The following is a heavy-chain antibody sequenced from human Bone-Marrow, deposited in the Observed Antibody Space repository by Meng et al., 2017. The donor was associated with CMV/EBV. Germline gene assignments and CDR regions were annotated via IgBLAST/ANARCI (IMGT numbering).Heavy chain of an antibody. D-gene: IGHD3-3*01. CDR2: INHSGST. CDR3: ARVLLHDFWSGYQSPPFDY. V-gene: IGHV4-34*01. CDR1: SLIDYY. J-gene: IGHJ4*02. Sequence: SLIDYYWSWIRQPPGKGLEWIGEINHSGSTNYNPSLKSRVTISVDTSKNQFSLKLSSVTAADTAVYYCARVLLHDFWSGYQSPPFDYWGQGTLVTVSS.